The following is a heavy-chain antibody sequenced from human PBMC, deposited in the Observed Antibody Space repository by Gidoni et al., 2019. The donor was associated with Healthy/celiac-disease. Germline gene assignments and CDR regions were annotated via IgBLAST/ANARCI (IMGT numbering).Heavy chain of an antibody. J-gene: IGHJ6*02. CDR1: GGTFSSYA. Sequence: QVQLVQSGAEVKKPGSSVKVSCKASGGTFSSYAISWVRQAPGQELEWMGGIIPIFGTANYAQKFQGRVTITADKSTSTAYMELSSLRSEDTAVYYCASVGYLRYWGSYYYYGMDVWGQGTTVTVSS. V-gene: IGHV1-69*06. CDR2: IIPIFGTA. D-gene: IGHD3-16*01. CDR3: ASVGYLRYWGSYYYYGMDV.